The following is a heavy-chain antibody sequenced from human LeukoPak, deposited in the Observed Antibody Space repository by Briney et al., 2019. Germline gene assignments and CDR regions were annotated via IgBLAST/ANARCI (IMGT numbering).Heavy chain of an antibody. CDR2: IHHSGST. D-gene: IGHD6-19*01. J-gene: IGHJ1*01. CDR1: GGSFSGYY. Sequence: PSETLSLTCAVYGGSFSGYYWSWIRQPPGKGLEWIGEIHHSGSTNYNPSLKIRVTISVDTSKNQFSLKLSSVAAADTAVYYCARGTVAGRRGDFQHWGQGTLVTVSS. V-gene: IGHV4-34*01. CDR3: ARGTVAGRRGDFQH.